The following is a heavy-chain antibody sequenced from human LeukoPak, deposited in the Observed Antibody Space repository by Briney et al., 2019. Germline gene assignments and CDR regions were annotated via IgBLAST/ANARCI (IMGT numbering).Heavy chain of an antibody. V-gene: IGHV1-69*05. D-gene: IGHD3-22*01. J-gene: IGHJ5*02. CDR2: IISIFGTA. CDR1: GGTFSSYA. CDR3: AGTYYYDSSGYYYEYNWFDP. Sequence: SVNVSCKASGGTFSSYAISWVRQAPGQGPEWMGGIISIFGTANYAQKFQGRVTITTDESTSTAYMELSSLRSEDTAVYYCAGTYYYDSSGYYYEYNWFDPWGQGTLVTVSS.